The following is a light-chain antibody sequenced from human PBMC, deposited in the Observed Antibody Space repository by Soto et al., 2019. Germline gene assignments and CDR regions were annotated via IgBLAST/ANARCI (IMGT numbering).Light chain of an antibody. J-gene: IGKJ1*01. CDR1: QSVSNNY. V-gene: IGKV3-20*01. CDR2: GAS. Sequence: TGGPRTLSKARKGVATRSCIASQSVSNNYLAWHQQKPGQAPRLLIYGASNRATGIPDRFSGSGSGTYFPSTISSLEIEVFAVYYCQPSDSSGKFGQGTKVDIK. CDR3: QPSDSSGK.